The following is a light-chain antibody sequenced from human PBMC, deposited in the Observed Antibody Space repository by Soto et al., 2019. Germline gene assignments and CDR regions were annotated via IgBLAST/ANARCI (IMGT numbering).Light chain of an antibody. V-gene: IGKV3-11*01. CDR1: QSVSSY. Sequence: EIVLTQSPATLSLSPGERATLSCRASQSVSSYLAWYQQKPGQTPRLLIYDASNRATGIPARFSGSGSGTDFTLTISSLESFFIEMSTSQLCT. J-gene: IGKJ2*02. CDR2: DAS. CDR3: QLCT.